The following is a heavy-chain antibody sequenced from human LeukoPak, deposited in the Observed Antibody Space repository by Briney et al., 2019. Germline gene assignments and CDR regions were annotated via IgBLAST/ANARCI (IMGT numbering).Heavy chain of an antibody. CDR2: MNTNTGNP. Sequence: ASVKVSCKASGYTFTSYAMNWARQAPGQGLEWMGWMNTNTGNPAYAQGFTGRFVFSLDTAVSTAYLQISSLKAEDTAVYYCARDFRPYSGSYYYYYGMDVWGQGTTVTVSS. V-gene: IGHV7-4-1*02. CDR1: GYTFTSYA. J-gene: IGHJ6*02. D-gene: IGHD1-26*01. CDR3: ARDFRPYSGSYYYYYGMDV.